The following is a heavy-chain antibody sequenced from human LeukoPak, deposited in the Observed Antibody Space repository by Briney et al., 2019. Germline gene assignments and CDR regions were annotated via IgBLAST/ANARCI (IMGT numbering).Heavy chain of an antibody. CDR2: IYYSGST. CDR1: SDFNHRGGYF. V-gene: IGHV4-31*03. CDR3: AEGNNFYKCAGGIFMQYFDY. Sequence: SQTQSLTFTVSSDFNHRGGYFGRWIRQPPGKGLEWIGYIYYSGSTYYNPSLKSRVTISVDTSKNQFSLKLSSVTVLDTAVYYCAEGNNFYKCAGGIFMQYFDYWGQGTLVTVSS. J-gene: IGHJ4*02. D-gene: IGHD3-16*02.